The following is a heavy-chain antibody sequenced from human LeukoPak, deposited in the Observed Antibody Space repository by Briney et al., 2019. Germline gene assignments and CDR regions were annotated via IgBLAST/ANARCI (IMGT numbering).Heavy chain of an antibody. Sequence: PGGSLRLSCAASGFTFSSYSMNWARQAPGKGLDWVSSISSSSSYIYYADSVKGRFTISRDNAKNSLYLQMNSLRAEDTAVYYCARTVTRYSSSWYYFDYWGQGTLVTVSS. CDR3: ARTVTRYSSSWYYFDY. J-gene: IGHJ4*02. CDR2: ISSSSSYI. CDR1: GFTFSSYS. D-gene: IGHD6-13*01. V-gene: IGHV3-21*01.